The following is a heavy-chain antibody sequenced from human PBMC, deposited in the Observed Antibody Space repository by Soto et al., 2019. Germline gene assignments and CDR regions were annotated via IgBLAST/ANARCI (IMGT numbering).Heavy chain of an antibody. CDR1: GYTFTSYY. V-gene: IGHV1-46*01. J-gene: IGHJ6*02. D-gene: IGHD6-25*01. Sequence: QVQLVQSGAEVKKPGASVKVSCKASGYTFTSYYMHWVRQAPGQGLEWMGIINPSGGSTSYAQKFQGRVTMTRDTSTSTVYMELSSLRSEDTAVYYCAGTAVPGHYYYYGMDVWGQGTTVTVSS. CDR2: INPSGGST. CDR3: AGTAVPGHYYYYGMDV.